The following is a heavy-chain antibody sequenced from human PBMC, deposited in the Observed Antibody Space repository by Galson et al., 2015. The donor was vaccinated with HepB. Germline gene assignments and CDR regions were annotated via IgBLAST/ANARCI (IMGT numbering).Heavy chain of an antibody. CDR1: GYTFTSYA. V-gene: IGHV1-3*01. CDR3: ARTAAATREGFDY. D-gene: IGHD2-15*01. CDR2: INAGNGNT. J-gene: IGHJ4*02. Sequence: SVKVSCKASGYTFTSYAMHWVRQAPGQRLEWMGWINAGNGNTKYSQKFQGRVTITRDTSASTAYMELSSLRSEDTAVYYCARTAAATREGFDYWGQGTLVTVSS.